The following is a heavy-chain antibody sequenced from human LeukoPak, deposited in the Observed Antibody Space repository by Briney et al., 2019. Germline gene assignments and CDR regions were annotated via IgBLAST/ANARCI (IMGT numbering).Heavy chain of an antibody. CDR3: ARDVGAGDY. V-gene: IGHV3-7*01. J-gene: IGHJ4*02. D-gene: IGHD1-26*01. CDR2: IKQDGSEK. CDR1: GFTLSSYW. Sequence: GGSLRLSCAASGFTLSSYWMAWVRQAPGKGLEWGANIKQDGSEKYYVDSVKGRFTISRDNAKNSLYLQMNSLRAEDTAVYYCARDVGAGDYWGQGTLVTVSS.